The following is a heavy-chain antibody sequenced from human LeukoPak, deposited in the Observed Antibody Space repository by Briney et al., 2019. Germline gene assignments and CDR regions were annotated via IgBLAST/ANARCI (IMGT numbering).Heavy chain of an antibody. Sequence: GGSLRLSCAASGFTVSSNYMSWVRQAPGKGLEWVSVIYSGGSTYYADSVKGRFTISRDNSKNTLYLQMNILRAEDTAVYYCASDSYGARSDYWGQGTLVTVSS. J-gene: IGHJ4*02. D-gene: IGHD4/OR15-4a*01. CDR2: IYSGGST. CDR3: ASDSYGARSDY. CDR1: GFTVSSNY. V-gene: IGHV3-53*01.